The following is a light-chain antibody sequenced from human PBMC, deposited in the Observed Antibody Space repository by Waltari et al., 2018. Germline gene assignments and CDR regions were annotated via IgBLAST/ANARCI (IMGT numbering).Light chain of an antibody. CDR1: QRLLHSTGYPF. V-gene: IGKV2-28*01. CDR3: MQGLQTPYT. Sequence: DIVLPKSPLSLPVTPGEPASIAFRAIQRLLHSTGYPFFDWYLQKPGQSPQLLIDSGSNRASGVPDRFSGSGSGTDFTLKISRVEDEDVGVYYCMQGLQTPYTFGQGTKLEIK. J-gene: IGKJ2*01. CDR2: SGS.